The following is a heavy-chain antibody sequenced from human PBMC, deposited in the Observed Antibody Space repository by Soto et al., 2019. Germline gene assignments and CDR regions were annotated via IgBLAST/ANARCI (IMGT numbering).Heavy chain of an antibody. CDR2: ISSSSSTI. D-gene: IGHD6-19*01. CDR3: AGRQRIAVAGIADP. Sequence: GGSLRLSCAASGFTFSSYSMNWVRQAPGKGLEWVSYISSSSSTIYYAVSVKGRFTISRVNAKNSLYLQMNSLRDEDTAVYYCAGRQRIAVAGIADPWGQGTLVTVSS. CDR1: GFTFSSYS. V-gene: IGHV3-48*02. J-gene: IGHJ5*02.